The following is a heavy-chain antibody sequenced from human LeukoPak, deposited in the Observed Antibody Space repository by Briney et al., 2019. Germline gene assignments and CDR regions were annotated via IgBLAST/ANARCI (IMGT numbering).Heavy chain of an antibody. J-gene: IGHJ6*03. CDR1: GYTSTSYY. CDR3: AREDYGDYSVPYYYYYMDV. Sequence: GASVKASCKASGYTSTSYYMHWVRQAPGQGLEWMGIINPSGGSTSYAQKFQGRVTMTRDTSTSTVYMELSSLRSEDTAVYYCAREDYGDYSVPYYYYYMDVWGKGTTVTVSS. CDR2: INPSGGST. V-gene: IGHV1-46*01. D-gene: IGHD4-17*01.